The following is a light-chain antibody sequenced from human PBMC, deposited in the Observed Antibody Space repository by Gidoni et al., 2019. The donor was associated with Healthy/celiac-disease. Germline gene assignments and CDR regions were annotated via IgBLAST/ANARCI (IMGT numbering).Light chain of an antibody. CDR3: STYAGSKGV. Sequence: QPALTQPPSAHGSRGKSVTRSCTGPSSDIGPYNYVPWYQQHPGKAPKLMIYEVTHRPSGVPDRFSGSKSGNTASLTVSGLQAEDEADYYCSTYAGSKGVFGTGTKVTVL. V-gene: IGLV2-8*01. CDR1: SSDIGPYNY. J-gene: IGLJ1*01. CDR2: EVT.